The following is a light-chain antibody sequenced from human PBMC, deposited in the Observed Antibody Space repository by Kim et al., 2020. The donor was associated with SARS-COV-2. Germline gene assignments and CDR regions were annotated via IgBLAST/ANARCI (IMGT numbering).Light chain of an antibody. Sequence: IQMTQSPSSLSASVGDRVTITCQASHDINNHLNWYHQKPGKAPQLLIYDVSTLEAGVPSRFSGSGSETDFSFTISSLQPEDSGIYYCQQYDVLPLTFGGGTKVDIK. CDR2: DVS. CDR1: HDINNH. CDR3: QQYDVLPLT. J-gene: IGKJ4*01. V-gene: IGKV1-33*01.